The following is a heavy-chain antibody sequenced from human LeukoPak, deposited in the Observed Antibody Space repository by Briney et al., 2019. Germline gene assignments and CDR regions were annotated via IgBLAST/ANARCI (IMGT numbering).Heavy chain of an antibody. D-gene: IGHD3-10*01. CDR1: GGTFSSYA. Sequence: SVKVSCKASGGTFSSYAISWVRQAPGKGLEWMGRIRPILGIANYAQKFQGRVTIPADKSTSTAYVKLSSLRSEDTAVYYCAREIMVGRVRGVIQPYYFDYWGQGTLVTVSS. CDR2: IRPILGIA. CDR3: AREIMVGRVRGVIQPYYFDY. J-gene: IGHJ4*02. V-gene: IGHV1-69*04.